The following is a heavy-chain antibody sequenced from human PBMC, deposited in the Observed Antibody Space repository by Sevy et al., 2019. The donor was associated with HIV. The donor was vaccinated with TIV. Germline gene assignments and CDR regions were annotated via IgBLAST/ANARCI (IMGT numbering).Heavy chain of an antibody. CDR3: ARDAGDYRPRRFDH. V-gene: IGHV3-21*01. D-gene: IGHD4-4*01. CDR1: GFTFTSYS. Sequence: GGSLRLSCAASGFTFTSYSMNWVRQAPGKGLEWVSSTSSYSSYIYYADSVKGRFTISRDNAKNSLNLQMNSLRAEDTAVYYCARDAGDYRPRRFDHWGQGILVTVSS. CDR2: TSSYSSYI. J-gene: IGHJ4*02.